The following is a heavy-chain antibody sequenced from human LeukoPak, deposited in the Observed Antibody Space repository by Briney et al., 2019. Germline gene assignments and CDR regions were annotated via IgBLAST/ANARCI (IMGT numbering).Heavy chain of an antibody. Sequence: SETLSLTCTVSGGSISSSSYYWGWIRQPPGKGLEWIGSIYYSGSTYYNPSLKSRVTISVDTSKNQFSLKLSSVTAADTAVYYCARLLDLGWFGEWRYFDYWGQGTLVTASS. CDR3: ARLLDLGWFGEWRYFDY. D-gene: IGHD3-10*01. CDR2: IYYSGST. CDR1: GGSISSSSYY. J-gene: IGHJ4*02. V-gene: IGHV4-39*01.